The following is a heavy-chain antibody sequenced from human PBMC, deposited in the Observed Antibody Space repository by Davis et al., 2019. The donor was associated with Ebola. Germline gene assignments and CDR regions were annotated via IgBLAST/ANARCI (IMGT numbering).Heavy chain of an antibody. V-gene: IGHV3-21*01. Sequence: GGSLRLSCETSGFIFRNYVMSWVRQAPGKGLEWVSSISISSTFIYYADSVRGRFTVSSDNAKNSLYLQMNSLRAEDTAVYYCARGLVVDPWGQGTLVTVSS. D-gene: IGHD3-16*02. CDR3: ARGLVVDP. CDR2: ISISSTFI. J-gene: IGHJ5*02. CDR1: GFIFRNYV.